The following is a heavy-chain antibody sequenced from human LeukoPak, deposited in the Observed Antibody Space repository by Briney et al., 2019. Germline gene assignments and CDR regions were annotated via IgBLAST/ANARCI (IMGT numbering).Heavy chain of an antibody. D-gene: IGHD3-10*01. J-gene: IGHJ4*02. CDR3: ARWTGVYFDY. CDR1: GYTFTGYY. CDR2: INPNSGGT. V-gene: IGHV1-2*02. Sequence: APVTVSCKASGYTFTGYYMHWVRQAPGQGLEWMGWINPNSGGTNYAQKFQGRVTMTRDTSISTAYMELSRLGSDDTAVYYCARWTGVYFDYWGQGTLVTVSS.